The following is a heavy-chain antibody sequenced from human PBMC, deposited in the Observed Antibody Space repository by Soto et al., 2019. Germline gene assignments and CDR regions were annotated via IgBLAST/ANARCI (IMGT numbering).Heavy chain of an antibody. CDR2: INSDGTRT. CDR3: ATVATGSWDWCGP. V-gene: IGHV3-74*01. Sequence: EVQLVESGGGLVQPGGSLRLSCAASGFTFTNYWMHWVRQVPGKGRVWVSRINSDGTRTTYADSVRGRFTISRDNAKNTLYLQMNRLRAEDTAVYYCATVATGSWDWCGPWGQGTLVTVSS. CDR1: GFTFTNYW. D-gene: IGHD1-26*01. J-gene: IGHJ5*02.